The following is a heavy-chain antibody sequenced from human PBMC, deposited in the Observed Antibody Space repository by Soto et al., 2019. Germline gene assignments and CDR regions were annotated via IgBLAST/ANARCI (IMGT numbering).Heavy chain of an antibody. D-gene: IGHD2-2*01. CDR2: IYTSGST. CDR3: GTGGTSCLDY. Sequence: SETLWLTCTVSGGSIISYYWSWIRQPAGKGLEWIGRIYTSGSTNYNPSLKSRVTMSVDTSKNQFSLKLSSVTAEDTAGYYCGTGGTSCLDYWGQGTLVTVSS. V-gene: IGHV4-4*07. CDR1: GGSIISYY. J-gene: IGHJ4*02.